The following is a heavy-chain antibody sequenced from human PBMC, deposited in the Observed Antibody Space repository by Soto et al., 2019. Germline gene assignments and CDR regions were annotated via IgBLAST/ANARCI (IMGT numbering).Heavy chain of an antibody. V-gene: IGHV5-10-1*01. D-gene: IGHD1-20*01. CDR1: GYSFDSHW. J-gene: IGHJ5*01. Sequence: PGGSLKISCNGSGYSFDSHWISWVRQMPGKGLEWMGRIDPSGSYTNYSPSFQGHVTISADPSISSAYLQWSSLKASDTAMYFCTREEYNWNWFDPWGQGTLVTVSS. CDR3: TREEYNWNWFDP. CDR2: IDPSGSYT.